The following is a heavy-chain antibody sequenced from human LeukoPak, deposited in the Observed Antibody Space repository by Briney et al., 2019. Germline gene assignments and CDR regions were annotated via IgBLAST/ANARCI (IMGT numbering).Heavy chain of an antibody. V-gene: IGHV4-59*08. CDR2: IYYSGST. J-gene: IGHJ2*01. D-gene: IGHD6-6*01. CDR1: GGSISSYY. CDR3: ARGVKIEYSSSSRNWYFDL. Sequence: SETLSLTCTVSGGSISSYYWSWIWQPPGKGLEWVGYIYYSGSTNYNPSLKSRVTISVDTSKNQFSLKLSSVTAADTAVYYCARGVKIEYSSSSRNWYFDLWGRGTLVTVSS.